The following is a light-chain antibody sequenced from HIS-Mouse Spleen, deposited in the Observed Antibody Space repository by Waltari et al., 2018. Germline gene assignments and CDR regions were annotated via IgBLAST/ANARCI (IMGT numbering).Light chain of an antibody. Sequence: QSVLTQPPSASGTPGQRVTISCSGSSSNLGSNSVYWYQQLPGTAPQLLIYRNNQRPSGVPARCSGSKSGTSAALAISGLRSEDEADYYCAAWDDSLSGVVFGGGTKLTVL. CDR1: SSNLGSNS. CDR2: RNN. J-gene: IGLJ2*01. CDR3: AAWDDSLSGVV. V-gene: IGLV1-47*01.